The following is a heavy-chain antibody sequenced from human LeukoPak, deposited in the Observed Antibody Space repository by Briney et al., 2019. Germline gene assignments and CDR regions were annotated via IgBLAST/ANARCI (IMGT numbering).Heavy chain of an antibody. CDR1: GFTFSSYA. CDR3: ARSWGSYYPPGDY. Sequence: GGSLRLSCAASGFTFSSYAMHWVRQAPGKGLEWVAVISYDGSNKYYADSVKGRFTISRDNSKNTLYLQMNSLRAEDTAVYYCARSWGSYYPPGDYWGQGTLVTVSS. CDR2: ISYDGSNK. V-gene: IGHV3-30*04. D-gene: IGHD1-26*01. J-gene: IGHJ4*02.